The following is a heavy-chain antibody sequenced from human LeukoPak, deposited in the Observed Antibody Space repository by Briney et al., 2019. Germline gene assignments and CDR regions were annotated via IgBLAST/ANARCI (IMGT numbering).Heavy chain of an antibody. CDR3: ASRGAGTGEFDY. CDR1: GFTFSSYG. J-gene: IGHJ4*02. D-gene: IGHD6-19*01. CDR2: ISYDGSNK. V-gene: IGHV3-30*03. Sequence: PGGSLRLSCAASGFTFSSYGMHWVRQAPGKGLEWVAVISYDGSNKYYADSVKGRFTISRDNSKNTLYLQMNSLRAEDTAVYYCASRGAGTGEFDYWGQGTLVTVSS.